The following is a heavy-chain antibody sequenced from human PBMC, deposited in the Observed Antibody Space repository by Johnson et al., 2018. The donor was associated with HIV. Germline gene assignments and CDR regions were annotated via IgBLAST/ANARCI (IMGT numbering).Heavy chain of an antibody. V-gene: IGHV3-7*04. CDR2: SEK. Sequence: SEKHFVDSVKGRFTIYRDNAKNSLYMQMSSLRAEDTAMYYCARGGYCSGGRCYSIHAFDIWGQGTMVTVSS. D-gene: IGHD2-15*01. CDR3: ARGGYCSGGRCYSIHAFDI. J-gene: IGHJ3*02.